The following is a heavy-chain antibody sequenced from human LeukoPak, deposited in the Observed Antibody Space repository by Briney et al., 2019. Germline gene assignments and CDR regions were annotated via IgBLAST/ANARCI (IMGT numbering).Heavy chain of an antibody. CDR1: GFTVSSNY. Sequence: TGGSLRLSCAASGFTVSSNYISWVRQAPGKGLEWVSVIYGGGSTYYADSVKGRFTISRDNSKNTLYLQMNSLRAEDTAVYYCVRDANQDYGMDVWGQGTTVTVSS. CDR3: VRDANQDYGMDV. V-gene: IGHV3-53*01. CDR2: IYGGGST. J-gene: IGHJ6*02.